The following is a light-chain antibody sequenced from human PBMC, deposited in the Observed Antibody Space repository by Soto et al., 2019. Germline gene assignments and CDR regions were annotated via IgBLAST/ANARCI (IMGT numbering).Light chain of an antibody. CDR3: QQYGSSPIT. CDR2: GAS. Sequence: EIVLTQSSATLSLSPGERATLSFRASQSVGTFFAWYQQKPGQAPRLLIYGASSRATGIPDRFSGSGSGTDFTLTISRLEPEDFAVYYCQQYGSSPITFGQGTRLEI. J-gene: IGKJ5*01. V-gene: IGKV3-20*01. CDR1: QSVGTF.